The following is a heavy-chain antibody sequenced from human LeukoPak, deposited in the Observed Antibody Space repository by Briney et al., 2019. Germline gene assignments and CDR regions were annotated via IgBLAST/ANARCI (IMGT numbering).Heavy chain of an antibody. V-gene: IGHV3-73*01. D-gene: IGHD3-10*01. J-gene: IGHJ4*02. Sequence: GGSLRLSCAASGFTFSGSALHWVRQASGKGLEWVGRIRSTANGYATAYAASVKGRFTISRDDPKNTAYLQMDSLKTEDTAVYYCTGNSYGSRSYADFDYWGQGTLVTVSS. CDR2: IRSTANGYAT. CDR1: GFTFSGSA. CDR3: TGNSYGSRSYADFDY.